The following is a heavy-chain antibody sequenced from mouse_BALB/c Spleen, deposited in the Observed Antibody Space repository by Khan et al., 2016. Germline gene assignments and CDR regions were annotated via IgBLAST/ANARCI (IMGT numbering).Heavy chain of an antibody. J-gene: IGHJ2*01. D-gene: IGHD2-14*01. CDR3: ASMYDDFDY. V-gene: IGHV5-12-1*01. CDR2: ISSGGGST. CDR1: GFAFSSYD. Sequence: EVELVESGGGLVKPGGSLKLSCAASGFAFSSYDMSWVRQTPEKRLEWVAYISSGGGSTYYPDTEKGRFTISRDNAKNTLYLQMSSLKSEDTAMYYCASMYDDFDYWGQGTTLTVSS.